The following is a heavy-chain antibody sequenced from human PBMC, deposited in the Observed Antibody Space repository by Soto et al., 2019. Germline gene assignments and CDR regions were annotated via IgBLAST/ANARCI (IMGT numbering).Heavy chain of an antibody. V-gene: IGHV4-61*08. J-gene: IGHJ6*02. CDR2: IYHSGST. D-gene: IGHD2-2*01. CDR1: GASVTTDGFY. CDR3: ARDVGEPPNYYYGMDV. Sequence: LSLTCTVSGASVTTDGFYWSWIRQPPGKGLEWIGYIYHSGSTNYNPSLKSRLTISVDTSKNQFSLKLSSVTAADTAVYYCARDVGEPPNYYYGMDVWGQGTTVTVSS.